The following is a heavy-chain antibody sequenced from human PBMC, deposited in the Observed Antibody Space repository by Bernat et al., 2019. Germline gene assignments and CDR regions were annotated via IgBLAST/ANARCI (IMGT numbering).Heavy chain of an antibody. Sequence: QVQLVQSGAEVKKPGAPVKVSCKASGYTFTGYYMHWVRQAPGQGLEWMGWINPNSGGTNYAQKCPSWVTMTRNTSISTDYMGLSRVRSDDKDGYYCARDLSYSSSWGEYYFDYWGQGTLVTVSS. CDR3: ARDLSYSSSWGEYYFDY. CDR1: GYTFTGYY. D-gene: IGHD6-6*01. J-gene: IGHJ4*02. V-gene: IGHV1-2*04. CDR2: INPNSGGT.